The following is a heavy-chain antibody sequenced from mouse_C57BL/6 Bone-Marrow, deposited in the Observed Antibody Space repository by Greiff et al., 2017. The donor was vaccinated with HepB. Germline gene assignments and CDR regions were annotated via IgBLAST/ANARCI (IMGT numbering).Heavy chain of an antibody. J-gene: IGHJ4*01. CDR2: INPYNGDT. CDR3: ARWSTTVVAGAPYYAMDY. V-gene: IGHV1-37*01. D-gene: IGHD1-1*01. Sequence: VQLQQSGPELVKPGASVKISCKASGYSFTGYFMNWVKQSHGKSLEWIGRINPYNGDTFYNQKFKGKATLTVDKSSSTAHMELLSLTSEDFAVYYCARWSTTVVAGAPYYAMDYWGQGTSVTVSS. CDR1: GYSFTGYF.